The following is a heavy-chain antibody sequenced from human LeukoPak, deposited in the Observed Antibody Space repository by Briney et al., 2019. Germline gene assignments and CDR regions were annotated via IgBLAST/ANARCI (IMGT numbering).Heavy chain of an antibody. Sequence: GGSLRLSCAASGFTFSSYWMHWVRQAPGKGLVWVSRINSDGSSTSYADSVKGRFTISRDNAKNTLYLQMNSLRAKDTAVYYCAPFAGVVTVEYWGQGTLVTVSS. CDR1: GFTFSSYW. V-gene: IGHV3-74*01. J-gene: IGHJ4*02. D-gene: IGHD3-3*01. CDR3: APFAGVVTVEY. CDR2: INSDGSST.